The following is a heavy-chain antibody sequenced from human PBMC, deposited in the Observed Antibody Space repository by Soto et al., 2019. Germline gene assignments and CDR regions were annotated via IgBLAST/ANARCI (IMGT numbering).Heavy chain of an antibody. CDR3: ARGGYCSGGSCYSAYYYYGMDV. D-gene: IGHD2-15*01. J-gene: IGHJ6*02. CDR2: INPNSGGT. CDR1: GYTFTGYD. V-gene: IGHV1-2*02. Sequence: ASVKVSCKASGYTFTGYDMHWVRQAPGQGLEWMGWINPNSGGTNYAQKFQGRVTMTRDTSISTAYMELSRLRSDDTAVYYCARGGYCSGGSCYSAYYYYGMDVWGQGTTVTVSS.